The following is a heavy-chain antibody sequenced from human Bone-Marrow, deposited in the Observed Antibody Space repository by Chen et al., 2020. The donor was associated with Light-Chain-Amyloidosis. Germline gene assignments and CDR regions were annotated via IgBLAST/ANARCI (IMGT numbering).Heavy chain of an antibody. CDR2: IRSKANSYAT. J-gene: IGHJ4*02. CDR1: GFTFSGSA. V-gene: IGHV3-73*02. Sequence: EVQLVESGGGLVQPGGSLKLSCSASGFTFSGSAMPWVRQASGKGLEWVGRIRSKANSYATAYAASVKGRFTISRDDSKNTAYLQMNSLKTEDTAVYYCTRLGSGSYSVAYWGQGTLVTVSS. CDR3: TRLGSGSYSVAY. D-gene: IGHD1-26*01.